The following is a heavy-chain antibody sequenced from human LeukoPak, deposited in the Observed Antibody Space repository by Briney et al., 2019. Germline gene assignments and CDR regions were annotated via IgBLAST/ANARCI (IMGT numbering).Heavy chain of an antibody. V-gene: IGHV3-72*01. J-gene: IGHJ5*02. CDR1: GFILSDHY. Sequence: PGGSLRLSCAASGFILSDHYLDWVRQAPGKGLEWVGRTRNKANSYTTEYAASVKGRFTISRDDPKNLLYLQMNSLKSEDTAVYYCGRSGRYRPSDLWGQGTLVTVSS. D-gene: IGHD1-26*01. CDR3: GRSGRYRPSDL. CDR2: TRNKANSYTT.